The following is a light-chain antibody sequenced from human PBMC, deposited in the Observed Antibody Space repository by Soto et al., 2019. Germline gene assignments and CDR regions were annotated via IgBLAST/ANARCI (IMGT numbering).Light chain of an antibody. CDR1: QGISSW. CDR3: QQGGGYPLT. CDR2: AAS. V-gene: IGKV1D-12*01. J-gene: IGKJ4*01. Sequence: DIQMTQSPSSVSASVGDRVTITCRASQGISSWLAWYQQRPGKAPKLLIYAASNLQIGVPSTFIGSGSGTDFTLTINILQSEDFETYYCQQGGGYPLTFGGGTKVEIK.